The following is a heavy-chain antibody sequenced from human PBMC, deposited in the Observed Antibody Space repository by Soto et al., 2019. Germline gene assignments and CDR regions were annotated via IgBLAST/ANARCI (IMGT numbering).Heavy chain of an antibody. Sequence: QVQLHESGPGLVEPSQALSLNCSVSGGSFTSGDYYWSWVRQFPGKGLEWIGNVYSSGSTSYNPSLECRLSMSIDTSKRQFSLELRSLTAADTAIYYCARGIAWSYPRGLYYFDYWGQGTLITVSS. J-gene: IGHJ4*02. CDR2: VYSSGST. V-gene: IGHV4-31*02. CDR3: ARGIAWSYPRGLYYFDY. CDR1: GGSFTSGDYY. D-gene: IGHD3-10*01.